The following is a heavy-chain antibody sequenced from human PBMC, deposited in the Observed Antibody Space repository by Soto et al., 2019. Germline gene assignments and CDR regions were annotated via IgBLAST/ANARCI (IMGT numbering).Heavy chain of an antibody. J-gene: IGHJ5*02. Sequence: LRLSCAASGFSFSSYEMNWVRQAPGKGLEWVSYITSSGSTIYYADSVKGRFTTSRDNAKNSLYLQMNSLRAEDTAVYYCARGRRTFDPWGQGTLVTVS. CDR1: GFSFSSYE. CDR2: ITSSGSTI. CDR3: ARGRRTFDP. V-gene: IGHV3-48*03.